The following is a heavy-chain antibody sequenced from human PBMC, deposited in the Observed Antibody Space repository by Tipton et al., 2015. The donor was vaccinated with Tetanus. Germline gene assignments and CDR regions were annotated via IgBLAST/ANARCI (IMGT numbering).Heavy chain of an antibody. V-gene: IGHV4-39*07. D-gene: IGHD3-16*01. CDR1: GDSISSSRYY. Sequence: TLSLTCTVSGDSISSSRYYWAWIRRPPGKGLEWIGDINHSGSTNYSPSLKSRVTISIDTSKNQFSLNLNSVTAADTAIYYCARGLTTPSMGVWFDPWGQGTLVTVSS. J-gene: IGHJ5*02. CDR3: ARGLTTPSMGVWFDP. CDR2: INHSGST.